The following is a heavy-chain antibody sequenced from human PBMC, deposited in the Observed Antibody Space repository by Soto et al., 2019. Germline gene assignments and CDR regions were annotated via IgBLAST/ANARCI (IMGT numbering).Heavy chain of an antibody. V-gene: IGHV3-30*18. CDR1: GFNFSNYA. J-gene: IGHJ3*01. D-gene: IGHD2-15*01. Sequence: GGSMRLSCATSGFNFSNYAMHWVRQAPGKGLDWVALISYDGSDPYYADSVKDRFTISRDNSKNTLYLQMNTLRTEDTAVYYCAKDRYCSGGTCYDALDVWGQGTMVTVSS. CDR3: AKDRYCSGGTCYDALDV. CDR2: ISYDGSDP.